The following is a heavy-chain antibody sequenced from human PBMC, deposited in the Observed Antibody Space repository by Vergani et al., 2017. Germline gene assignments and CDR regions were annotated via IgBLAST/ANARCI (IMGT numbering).Heavy chain of an antibody. J-gene: IGHJ2*01. V-gene: IGHV1-69*12. Sequence: QVHLVQSGAEVKKPGSSVKVSCKASGGSFSNSNINWVRQAPGQGLEWMGGIIPVFGIGKYAQSFQGRVTISADESSTIVYMEVRSLTFADTALYYCARWANDDSASSGQSFDLWGRATLFTVSA. CDR1: GGSFSNSN. CDR2: IIPVFGIG. D-gene: IGHD3-22*01. CDR3: ARWANDDSASSGQSFDL.